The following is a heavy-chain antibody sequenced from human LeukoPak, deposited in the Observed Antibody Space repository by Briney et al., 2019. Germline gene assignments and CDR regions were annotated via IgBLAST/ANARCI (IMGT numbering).Heavy chain of an antibody. CDR2: ISSSGSTI. CDR1: GFTFSDYY. Sequence: PGRSLRLSCAASGFTFSDYYMSWIRQAPGKGLEWVSYISSSGSTIYYADSVKGRFTISRDNAKNSLYLQMNSLRAEDTAVYYCARGVRATDLYFDYWGQGTLVTVSS. D-gene: IGHD1-26*01. V-gene: IGHV3-11*01. CDR3: ARGVRATDLYFDY. J-gene: IGHJ4*02.